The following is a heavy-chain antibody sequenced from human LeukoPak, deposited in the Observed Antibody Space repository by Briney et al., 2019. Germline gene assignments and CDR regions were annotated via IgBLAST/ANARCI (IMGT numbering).Heavy chain of an antibody. V-gene: IGHV3-48*04. J-gene: IGHJ6*03. CDR2: ISSSGTI. D-gene: IGHD3-10*01. CDR3: ARDHLDTSAGTYYYYMDV. Sequence: GGSLRLSCAASGFTFSRYSMNWVRQAPGKGLEWVSYISSSGTIYYADSVKGRFTISRDNAKNSLYLQMNSLRAEDTAVYYCARDHLDTSAGTYYYYMDVWGKGTTVTISS. CDR1: GFTFSRYS.